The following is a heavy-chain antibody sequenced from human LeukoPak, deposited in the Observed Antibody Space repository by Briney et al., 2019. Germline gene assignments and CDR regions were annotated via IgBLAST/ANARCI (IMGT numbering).Heavy chain of an antibody. CDR2: IWYDGSNK. CDR3: AKGSGVWGSYRGIDY. Sequence: GGSVRLSCAASVFTFSSYGMHWVRQAPGKGLKWVAIIWYDGSNKYYADSVKGRFTISRDNSKNTLYLQMNSLRAEDTAVYYCAKGSGVWGSYRGIDYWGQGTLVTVSS. J-gene: IGHJ4*02. D-gene: IGHD3-16*02. CDR1: VFTFSSYG. V-gene: IGHV3-33*06.